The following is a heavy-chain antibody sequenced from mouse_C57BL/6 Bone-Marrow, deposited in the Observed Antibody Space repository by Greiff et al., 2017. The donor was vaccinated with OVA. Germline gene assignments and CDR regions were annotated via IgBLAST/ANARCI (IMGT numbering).Heavy chain of an antibody. J-gene: IGHJ2*01. CDR3: ASSPYYYGSREPYFDY. CDR2: INPNNGGT. V-gene: IGHV1-26*01. D-gene: IGHD1-1*01. CDR1: GYTFTDYY. Sequence: EVKLQQSGPELVKPGASVKISCKASGYTFTDYYMNWVKQSHGKSLEWIGDINPNNGGTSYNQKFKGKATLTVDKSSSTAYMELRSLTSEDSAVYYCASSPYYYGSREPYFDYWGQGTTLTVSS.